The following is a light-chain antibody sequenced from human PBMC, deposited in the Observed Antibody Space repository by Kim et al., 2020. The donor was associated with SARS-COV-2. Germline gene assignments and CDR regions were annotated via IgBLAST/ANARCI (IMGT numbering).Light chain of an antibody. Sequence: QSALTQPASVSGSPGQSITISCTGTSSDVGGYNYVSWYQQHPGKAPKLMIYEVTKRPSGVPDRFSGSKSGNTASLAVSGLQAEDEADYYCSSYAGTKGVVFGGGTQLTVL. CDR3: SSYAGTKGVV. J-gene: IGLJ2*01. V-gene: IGLV2-8*01. CDR1: SSDVGGYNY. CDR2: EVT.